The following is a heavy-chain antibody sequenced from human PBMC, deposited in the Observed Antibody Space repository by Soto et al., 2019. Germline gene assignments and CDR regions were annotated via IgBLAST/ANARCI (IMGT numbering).Heavy chain of an antibody. D-gene: IGHD1-26*01. J-gene: IGHJ4*02. V-gene: IGHV3-66*01. Sequence: EVPVVESGGGLVQPGGSLRLSCAASGFTVSNNYMTWVRQAPGKGLEWVSLIYSRGGTDYADSVKGRFTISRDNSKNLVDLQMNRRRVEDTAVYYCARGGSGSQTVGYWGQGARVTVSS. CDR3: ARGGSGSQTVGY. CDR2: IYSRGGT. CDR1: GFTVSNNY.